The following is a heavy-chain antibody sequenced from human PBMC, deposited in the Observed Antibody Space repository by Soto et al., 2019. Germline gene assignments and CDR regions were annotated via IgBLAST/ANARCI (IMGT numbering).Heavy chain of an antibody. Sequence: QVTLKESGPVLVKPTETLTLTCTVSGFSLSNARMGVSWIRQPPGKALEWLAHIFSNDEKSYSTSLKSRLTIXXDXSXNQVVLTMTNMDPVDTATYYCARIGGAAAGTDAFDIWGQGTMVTVSS. V-gene: IGHV2-26*01. CDR3: ARIGGAAAGTDAFDI. J-gene: IGHJ3*02. D-gene: IGHD6-13*01. CDR1: GFSLSNARMG. CDR2: IFSNDEK.